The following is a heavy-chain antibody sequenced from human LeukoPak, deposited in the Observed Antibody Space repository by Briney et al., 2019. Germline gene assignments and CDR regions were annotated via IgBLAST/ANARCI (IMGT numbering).Heavy chain of an antibody. CDR1: GGSISSYY. J-gene: IGHJ6*02. V-gene: IGHV4-59*01. Sequence: PSETLSLTCTVSGGSISSYYWSWIRQPPGKGLEWIGYIYYSGSTNYNPSLKSRVTISVDTSKNQFSLKLSSVTAADTAVYYCARGNRRGMDVWGQGTTVTVSS. CDR2: IYYSGST. CDR3: ARGNRRGMDV.